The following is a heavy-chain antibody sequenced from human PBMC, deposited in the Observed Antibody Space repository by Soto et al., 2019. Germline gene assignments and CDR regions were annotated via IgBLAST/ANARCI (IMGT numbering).Heavy chain of an antibody. D-gene: IGHD1-26*01. CDR3: ARDSGIVGPSGDLDY. J-gene: IGHJ4*02. CDR2: VNGGNGNT. CDR1: GYTFTSHV. Sequence: GASVKVSCKASGYTFTSHVMHWVRQAPGQRLEWMGWVNGGNGNTKYSQRFQGRVTISRDTSATTAYMELSRLTSEDKAVYYCARDSGIVGPSGDLDYRGQGTLVTVSS. V-gene: IGHV1-3*01.